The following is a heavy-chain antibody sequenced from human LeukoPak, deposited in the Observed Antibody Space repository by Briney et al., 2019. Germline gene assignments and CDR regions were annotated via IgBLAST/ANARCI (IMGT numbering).Heavy chain of an antibody. D-gene: IGHD3-16*01. CDR1: GYSFTSYW. CDR3: ARRPSTNAVGGPAGAVRRSPFDQ. CDR2: IYPGDSDT. Sequence: RESLKISCKGSGYSFTSYWIGWVRQMPGKGLEWMGIIYPGDSDTRYSPSFQGQVTISADKSISTAYLQWSSLKSSDTAMYYCARRPSTNAVGGPAGAVRRSPFDQWGQGTLVTVS. V-gene: IGHV5-51*01. J-gene: IGHJ4*02.